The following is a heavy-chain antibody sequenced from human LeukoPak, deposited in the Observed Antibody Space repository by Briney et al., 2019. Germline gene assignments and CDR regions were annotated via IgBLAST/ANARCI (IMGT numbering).Heavy chain of an antibody. Sequence: ASVKVSCKASGYTFTGYYMHWVRQAPGQGLEWMGWINPNSGGTNYAQKFQGRVTMTRDTSISTAYMELSRLRSDDTAVYYCARVSASSSGIDYRGQGTLVTVSS. CDR3: ARVSASSSGIDY. J-gene: IGHJ4*02. V-gene: IGHV1-2*02. CDR1: GYTFTGYY. CDR2: INPNSGGT. D-gene: IGHD6-13*01.